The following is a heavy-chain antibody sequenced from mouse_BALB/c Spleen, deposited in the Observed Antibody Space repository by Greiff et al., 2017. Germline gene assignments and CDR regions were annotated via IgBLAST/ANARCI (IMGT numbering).Heavy chain of an antibody. CDR2: INPSNGGT. J-gene: IGHJ3*01. V-gene: IGHV1S81*02. CDR1: GYTFTSYY. CDR3: TRHGNYGNWFAY. D-gene: IGHD2-1*01. Sequence: VQLQQSGAELVKPGASVKLSCKASGYTFTSYYMYWVKQRPGQGLEWIGEINPSNGGTNFNEKFKSKATLTVDKSSSTAYMQLSSLTSEDSAVYYCTRHGNYGNWFAYWGQGTLVTVSA.